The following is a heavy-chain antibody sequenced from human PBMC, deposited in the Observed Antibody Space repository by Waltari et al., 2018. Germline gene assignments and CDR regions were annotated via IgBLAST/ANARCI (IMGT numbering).Heavy chain of an antibody. Sequence: EVQLVETGGGLVQPGGSLRLSCAASGFTFSSYWMSWVRQAPGKGLEWVANIKQDGSEKYYVDSVKGRFTISRDNAKNSLYLQMNSLRAEDTAVYYCAREGLGAAVDGWDAFDIWGQGTMVTVSS. D-gene: IGHD6-19*01. V-gene: IGHV3-7*01. CDR2: IKQDGSEK. CDR3: AREGLGAAVDGWDAFDI. J-gene: IGHJ3*02. CDR1: GFTFSSYW.